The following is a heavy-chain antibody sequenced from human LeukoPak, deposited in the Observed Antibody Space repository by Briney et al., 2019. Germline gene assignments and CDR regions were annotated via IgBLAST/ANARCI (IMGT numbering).Heavy chain of an antibody. CDR2: IWYDGSNK. CDR1: GFTFSSYG. D-gene: IGHD5-18*01. J-gene: IGHJ4*02. Sequence: GGSLSLSCAASGFTFSSYGMHWVRQAPGKGLERVAVIWYDGSNKYYADSVKGRFTISRDNSKNTLYLQMNSLRAEDTAVYYCARDQSGYSYGYRGPFDYWGQGTLVTVSS. CDR3: ARDQSGYSYGYRGPFDY. V-gene: IGHV3-33*01.